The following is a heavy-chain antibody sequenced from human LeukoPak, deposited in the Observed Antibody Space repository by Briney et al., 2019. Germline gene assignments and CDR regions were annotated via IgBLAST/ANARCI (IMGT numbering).Heavy chain of an antibody. CDR2: IRYDGSNK. CDR1: GFTFSSYG. V-gene: IGHV3-30*02. J-gene: IGHJ4*02. D-gene: IGHD2-2*01. CDR3: AKDAPAYQLLWDYFDY. Sequence: GGSLRLPCAASGFTFSSYGMHWVRQAPGKGLEWVAFIRYDGSNKYYADSVKGRFTISRDNSKNTLYLQMNSLRAEDTAVYYCAKDAPAYQLLWDYFDYWGQGTLVTVSS.